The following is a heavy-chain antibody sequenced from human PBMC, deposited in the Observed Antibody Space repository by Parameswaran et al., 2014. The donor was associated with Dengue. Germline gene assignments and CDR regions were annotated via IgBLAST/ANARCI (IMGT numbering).Heavy chain of an antibody. D-gene: IGHD3-10*01. V-gene: IGHV3-20*03. Sequence: RWIRQPPGKGLEWVSGINWNGGSTGYADSVKGRFTISRDNAKNSLYLQMNSLRAEDTALYYCARGGWDYYYGMDVWGQGTTVTVSS. CDR2: INWNGGST. J-gene: IGHJ6*02. CDR3: ARGGWDYYYGMDV.